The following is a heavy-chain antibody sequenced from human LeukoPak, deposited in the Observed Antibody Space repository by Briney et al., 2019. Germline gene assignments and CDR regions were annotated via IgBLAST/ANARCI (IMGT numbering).Heavy chain of an antibody. CDR3: ARVSGRTVTTLCYYDYYMDV. CDR2: IIPIFVTA. CDR1: GGTFSSYA. V-gene: IGHV1-69*05. D-gene: IGHD4-11*01. J-gene: IGHJ6*03. Sequence: SVKVSCKASGGTFSSYAISWVRQAPGQGLEWMGGIIPIFVTANYAQKFQGRVTITTDESTSTAYMELSSLRAEDSAVYYCARVSGRTVTTLCYYDYYMDVWGKGATGTVSS.